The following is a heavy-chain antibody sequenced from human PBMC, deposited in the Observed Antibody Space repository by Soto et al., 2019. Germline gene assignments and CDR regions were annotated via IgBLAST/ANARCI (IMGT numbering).Heavy chain of an antibody. CDR3: ARHHYDSSGYPRYYFDY. V-gene: IGHV4-34*01. CDR2: INHSGST. CDR1: GGSFSGYY. D-gene: IGHD3-22*01. J-gene: IGHJ4*02. Sequence: QVQLQQWGAGLLKPSETLSLTCAVYGGSFSGYYWSWIRQPPGKGLEWIGEINHSGSTNYNPSLKSRVTISVDTSKNQFSLKLSSVTAADTAVYYCARHHYDSSGYPRYYFDYWGQGTLVTVSS.